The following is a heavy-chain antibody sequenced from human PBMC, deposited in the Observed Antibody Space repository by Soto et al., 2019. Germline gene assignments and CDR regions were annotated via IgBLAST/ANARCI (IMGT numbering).Heavy chain of an antibody. Sequence: PSETLSLTCTVSGGSISSSSYYWGWIRQPPGKGLEWIGSIYYSGSTYYNPSLKSRVAISVDTSKNQFSLKLSSVTAVDTAVYYCARLNGLQSYLVNFDYWGQGTLVTVSS. CDR3: ARLNGLQSYLVNFDY. J-gene: IGHJ4*02. CDR1: GGSISSSSYY. D-gene: IGHD4-4*01. CDR2: IYYSGST. V-gene: IGHV4-39*01.